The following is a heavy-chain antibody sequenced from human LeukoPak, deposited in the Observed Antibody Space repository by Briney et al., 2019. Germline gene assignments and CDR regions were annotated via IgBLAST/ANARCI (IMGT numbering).Heavy chain of an antibody. Sequence: PSETLSLTCAVYGGSFSGYYWSWIRQPPGKGLEWIGEIKHSGSTNYNPSLKSRVTISVDTSKNQFSLKLSSVTAADTAVYYCSRGAGGYCSGGSCLRRGWFDPWGQGTLVTVSS. CDR1: GGSFSGYY. J-gene: IGHJ5*02. V-gene: IGHV4-34*01. CDR3: SRGAGGYCSGGSCLRRGWFDP. D-gene: IGHD2-15*01. CDR2: IKHSGST.